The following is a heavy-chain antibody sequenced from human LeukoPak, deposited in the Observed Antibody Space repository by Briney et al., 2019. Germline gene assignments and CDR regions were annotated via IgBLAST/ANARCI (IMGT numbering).Heavy chain of an antibody. J-gene: IGHJ3*02. D-gene: IGHD6-13*01. CDR2: INPNSGGT. CDR1: GYTFTGYY. Sequence: ASVKVSCTASGYTFTGYYMHWVRQAPGQGLEWMGWINPNSGGTNYAQKFQGRVTMTRDTSISTAYMELSRLRSDDTAVYYCARTGDYSSSSQGAAFDIWGQGTMVTVSS. CDR3: ARTGDYSSSSQGAAFDI. V-gene: IGHV1-2*02.